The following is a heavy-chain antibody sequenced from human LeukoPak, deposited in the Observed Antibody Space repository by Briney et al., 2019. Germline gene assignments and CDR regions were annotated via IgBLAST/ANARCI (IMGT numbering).Heavy chain of an antibody. CDR1: GYTFTSYG. Sequence: ASVKVSCKAAGYTFTSYGISWVRQAPGQGLEWMGWISAYNGNTSYAQTDQGRVTMTTDTSTSTAYMELRSLRSDDTAVYYCARTTYYDFWSGYRTYYYYMDVWGKGTTVTVSS. V-gene: IGHV1-18*01. J-gene: IGHJ6*03. D-gene: IGHD3-3*01. CDR2: ISAYNGNT. CDR3: ARTTYYDFWSGYRTYYYYMDV.